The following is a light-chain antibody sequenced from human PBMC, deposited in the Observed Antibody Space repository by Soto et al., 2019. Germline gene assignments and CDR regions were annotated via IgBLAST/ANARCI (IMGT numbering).Light chain of an antibody. CDR1: SSDFGSFNL. Sequence: QSSLTQPASVSGSPGQSITISCTGFSSDFGSFNLVSWYQQLPGKAPKLMIYEDIKRPSGVSNRFSGSKSVNTASLTIFGLQAEDEADYYCYSHAITHVVFGGGTKLTVL. CDR3: YSHAITHVV. J-gene: IGLJ2*01. CDR2: EDI. V-gene: IGLV2-23*01.